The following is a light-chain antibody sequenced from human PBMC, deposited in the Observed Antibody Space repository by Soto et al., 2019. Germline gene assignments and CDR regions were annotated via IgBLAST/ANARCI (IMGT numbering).Light chain of an antibody. J-gene: IGLJ2*01. CDR3: AVWDDNLRGL. CDR2: AND. CDR1: RSNIGGNA. V-gene: IGLV1-44*01. Sequence: QSVLTQPPSVSGTPGQRVTISCSGSRSNIGGNAVTWYQQVPGTAPKLPIYANDQRPSGISDRFSGSKSSTSASLAISGLQSEDEADYYCAVWDDNLRGLFGGGTKLTVL.